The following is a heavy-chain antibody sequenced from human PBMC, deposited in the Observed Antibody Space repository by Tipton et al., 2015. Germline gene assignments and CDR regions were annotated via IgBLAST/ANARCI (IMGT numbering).Heavy chain of an antibody. J-gene: IGHJ6*02. CDR3: ARDLEHGMDV. CDR2: ISHSGNT. V-gene: IGHV4-59*01. CDR1: GGSIRTYY. Sequence: TLSLTCTVSGGSIRTYYWGWIRQPPGKGLEWIGSISHSGNTYYNPSLKSRVTMSRDTSKKQFSLSLTSVTAADTAVYFCARDLEHGMDVWGQGTTVTVS.